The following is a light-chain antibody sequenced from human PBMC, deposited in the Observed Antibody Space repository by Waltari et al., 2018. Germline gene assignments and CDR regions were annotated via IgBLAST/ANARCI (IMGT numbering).Light chain of an antibody. CDR2: KAT. J-gene: IGKJ2*01. CDR3: QQYSSFIYT. V-gene: IGKV1-5*03. Sequence: DIQMNQSPSTLSAFVGDRVNITCRANQSISIWLAWYQQKPGKAPKLLIYKATSLERGVPSRFSGSGSGTEFTLTISSLQPDDFASYYCQQYSSFIYTFGQGTKVEI. CDR1: QSISIW.